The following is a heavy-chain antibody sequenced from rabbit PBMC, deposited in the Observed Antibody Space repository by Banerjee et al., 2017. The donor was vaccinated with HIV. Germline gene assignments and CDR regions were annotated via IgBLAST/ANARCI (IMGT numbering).Heavy chain of an antibody. CDR1: GFSFSSGYD. Sequence: QEQLEESGGDLVKPEGSLTLTCKASGFSFSSGYDMCWVRQAPGKGLEWIGCIYTGDGVTAYASWAKGRFTISKTSSTTVTLQLNSLTAADTATYFCARLDDEIDYDLWGQGTLVTVS. CDR3: ARLDDEIDYDL. D-gene: IGHD2-1*01. V-gene: IGHV1S45*01. J-gene: IGHJ4*01. CDR2: IYTGDGVT.